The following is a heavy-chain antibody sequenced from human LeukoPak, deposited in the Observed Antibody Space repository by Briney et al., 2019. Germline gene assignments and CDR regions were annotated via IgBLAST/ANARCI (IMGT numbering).Heavy chain of an antibody. J-gene: IGHJ4*02. D-gene: IGHD1-26*01. Sequence: SETPSLTCTVSGAPITTSNHYWGWIRQTPGKTLEWIANIYYSGHTLYNPSLKSQALISVDTSSNQFSLRLTSVTAADTAVYYCAAPSGPTYYSPVDSWGQGTSVSVSS. V-gene: IGHV4-39*05. CDR1: GAPITTSNHY. CDR2: IYYSGHT. CDR3: AAPSGPTYYSPVDS.